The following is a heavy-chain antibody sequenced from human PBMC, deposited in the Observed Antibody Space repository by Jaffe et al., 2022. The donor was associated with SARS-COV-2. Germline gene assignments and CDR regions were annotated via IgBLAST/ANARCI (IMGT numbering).Heavy chain of an antibody. CDR2: INHSGST. D-gene: IGHD6-13*01. CDR3: ARGGPGYSSSWVDY. J-gene: IGHJ4*02. Sequence: QVQLQQWGAGLLKPSETLSLTCAVYGGSFSGYYWSWIRQPPGKGLEWIGEINHSGSTNYNPSLKSRVTISVDTSKNQFSLKLSSVTAADTAVYYCARGGPGYSSSWVDYWGQGTLVTVSS. CDR1: GGSFSGYY. V-gene: IGHV4-34*01.